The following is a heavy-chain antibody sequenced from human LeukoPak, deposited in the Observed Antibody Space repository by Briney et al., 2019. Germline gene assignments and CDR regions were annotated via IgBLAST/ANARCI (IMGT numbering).Heavy chain of an antibody. J-gene: IGHJ4*02. CDR3: TRDVYDFSSGYQSEY. CDR2: IKQDGSEK. CDR1: VFTFSTYW. V-gene: IGHV3-7*01. D-gene: IGHD3-3*01. Sequence: SGGSLRLSCAASVFTFSTYWMSWVRQAPGKGLEWVANIKQDGSEKYYVDSVKGRFTISTDNAKNSLYLQMNSLRAEDTAVYYCTRDVYDFSSGYQSEYWGQGTVVTVSS.